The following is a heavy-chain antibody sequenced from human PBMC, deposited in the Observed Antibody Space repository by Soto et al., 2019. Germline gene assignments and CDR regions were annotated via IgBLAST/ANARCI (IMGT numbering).Heavy chain of an antibody. Sequence: PSETLSLTCTVSGGSISSSSYYWGWIRQPPGKGLEWIGSIYYSGSTYYNPSLKSRVTISVDTSKNQFSLKLSSVTAADTAVYYCARQGSSWSREPSYGMDVWGQGTTVT. CDR3: ARQGSSWSREPSYGMDV. CDR1: GGSISSSSYY. J-gene: IGHJ6*02. D-gene: IGHD6-13*01. V-gene: IGHV4-39*01. CDR2: IYYSGST.